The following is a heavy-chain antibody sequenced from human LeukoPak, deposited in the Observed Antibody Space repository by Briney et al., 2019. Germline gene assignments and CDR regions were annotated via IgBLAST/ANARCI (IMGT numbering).Heavy chain of an antibody. J-gene: IGHJ4*02. CDR2: IKQDGSAK. CDR1: GFTFSDYW. Sequence: GGSLRLSCTASGFTFSDYWMTWVRQAPGKGLEWVANIKQDGSAKYYVDSVKGRFTISRDNAENSLYLQMDSLRVEDTATYYCARWRGSTSERSDYWGQGTLVIVSS. V-gene: IGHV3-7*01. D-gene: IGHD2-2*01. CDR3: ARWRGSTSERSDY.